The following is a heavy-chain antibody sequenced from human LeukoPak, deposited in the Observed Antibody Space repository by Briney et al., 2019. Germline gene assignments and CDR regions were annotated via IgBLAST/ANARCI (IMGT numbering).Heavy chain of an antibody. D-gene: IGHD5-18*01. V-gene: IGHV5-51*01. CDR2: IFPADSDT. CDR3: ARPTSGYSYGD. CDR1: GYNFATDW. Sequence: GESLKISCKGSGYNFATDWIGWVRQMPGKGLEWMGIIFPADSDTRYNPSFQGQVTISSDKSITTAYLQWSSLKASDTAMYYCARPTSGYSYGDWGQGTLVTVSS. J-gene: IGHJ4*02.